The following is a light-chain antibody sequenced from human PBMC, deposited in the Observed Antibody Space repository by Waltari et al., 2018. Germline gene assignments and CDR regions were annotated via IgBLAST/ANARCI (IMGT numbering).Light chain of an antibody. CDR1: SLRSYY. CDR2: GKN. Sequence: SSELTQDPAVSVALGQTVGITCQGDSLRSYYASWYQQKPGQAPVLVIYGKNNRPSGSPDRFSGSSSGNTASVTITGAQAEDEADYYCNSRDSSGNHLVVFGGGTKLTVL. J-gene: IGLJ2*01. CDR3: NSRDSSGNHLVV. V-gene: IGLV3-19*01.